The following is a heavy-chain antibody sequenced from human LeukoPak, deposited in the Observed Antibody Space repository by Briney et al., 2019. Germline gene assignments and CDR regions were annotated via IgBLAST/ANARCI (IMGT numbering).Heavy chain of an antibody. Sequence: SETLSLTCAVYGGSFSDYYWSWIRQPPGKGLEWIGEINHSGSTNYNPSLKSRVSLSVDTSKNQFSLKMSSVTAADTAVYYCARGRGYSPIIDYWGQGTLVTVSS. CDR1: GGSFSDYY. D-gene: IGHD5-18*01. J-gene: IGHJ4*02. CDR2: INHSGST. V-gene: IGHV4-34*01. CDR3: ARGRGYSPIIDY.